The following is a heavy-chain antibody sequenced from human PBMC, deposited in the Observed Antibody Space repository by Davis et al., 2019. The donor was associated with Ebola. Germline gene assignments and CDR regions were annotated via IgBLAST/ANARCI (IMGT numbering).Heavy chain of an antibody. CDR3: ARGWLRSAFDQ. V-gene: IGHV6-1*01. Sequence: LRLSCALSGDSVSGSSGAWNWIRQSPSRGLEWLGRTYYSSKWYTDSTLSVKSRITISADTAKNQLSLHLDSVTPEDTAVNYCARGWLRSAFDQWGQGTLVTVSS. CDR2: TYYSSKWYT. CDR1: GDSVSGSSGA. D-gene: IGHD5-12*01. J-gene: IGHJ4*02.